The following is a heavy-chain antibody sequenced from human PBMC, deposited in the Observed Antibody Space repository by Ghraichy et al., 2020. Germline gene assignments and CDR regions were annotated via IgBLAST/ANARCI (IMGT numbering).Heavy chain of an antibody. CDR1: SGSFSVYY. CDR3: ARGGRRGYYYYYSFDV. J-gene: IGHJ6*02. CDR2: VNDRGNT. Sequence: SETLSLTCAVDSGSFSVYYWKWIRQTPQKGLEWIGDVNDRGNTSYNTSLKSRVTISGDTSKNQFFLKLSSVTAADTAAYYCARGGRRGYYYYYSFDVWGQGTTVTVCS. V-gene: IGHV4-34*01. D-gene: IGHD6-25*01.